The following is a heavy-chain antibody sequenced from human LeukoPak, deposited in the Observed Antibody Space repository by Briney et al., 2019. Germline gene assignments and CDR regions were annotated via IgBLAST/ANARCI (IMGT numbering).Heavy chain of an antibody. Sequence: GESLKISCKGSGYSFTSYWIGWVLQMPGKGLEWMGIIYPGDSDTRYSPSFQGQVTISADKSIGTAYLQWSSLKASDTAMYYCARPDSVYSYGFDYWGQGTLVTVSS. D-gene: IGHD5-18*01. V-gene: IGHV5-51*01. CDR3: ARPDSVYSYGFDY. J-gene: IGHJ4*02. CDR1: GYSFTSYW. CDR2: IYPGDSDT.